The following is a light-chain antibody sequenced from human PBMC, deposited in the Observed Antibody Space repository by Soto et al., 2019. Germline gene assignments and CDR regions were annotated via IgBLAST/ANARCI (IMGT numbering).Light chain of an antibody. CDR3: ETWDSNTHV. CDR1: SGHSSYI. V-gene: IGLV4-60*03. CDR2: LEGSGSY. Sequence: QSVLTQSSSASASLGSSVKLTCTLSSGHSSYIIAWHQQQPGKAPRYLMKLEGSGSYNKRSGVPDRFSGSSSGADRYLTISNLQSEDEADYYCETWDSNTHVFGTGTKLTVL. J-gene: IGLJ1*01.